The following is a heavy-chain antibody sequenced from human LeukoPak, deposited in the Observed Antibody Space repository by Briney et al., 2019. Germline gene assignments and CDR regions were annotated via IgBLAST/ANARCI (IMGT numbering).Heavy chain of an antibody. CDR3: ARDSGSGTIDY. CDR1: GGSISSSSYY. J-gene: IGHJ4*02. CDR2: IYYSGST. D-gene: IGHD3-10*01. V-gene: IGHV4-39*07. Sequence: SETLSLTCTVSGGSISSSSYYWGWIRQPPGKGLEWIGSIYYSGSTYYNPPLKSRVTISVDTSKNQFSLKLSSVTAPDTAVYYCARDSGSGTIDYWGQGTLVTVSS.